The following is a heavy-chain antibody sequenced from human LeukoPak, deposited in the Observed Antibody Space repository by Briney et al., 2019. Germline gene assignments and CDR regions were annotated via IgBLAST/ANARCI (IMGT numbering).Heavy chain of an antibody. CDR3: AKDPYYDFWSGYQGLVY. CDR2: IKQDGSVK. CDR1: GFTFSDYW. Sequence: GGSLRLSCVASGFTFSDYWMSWVRQAPGKGLEWVANIKQDGSVKYFVDSVKGRFTISRDNSKNTLYLQMNSLRAEDTAVYYCAKDPYYDFWSGYQGLVYWGQGTLVTVSS. D-gene: IGHD3-3*01. V-gene: IGHV3-7*03. J-gene: IGHJ4*02.